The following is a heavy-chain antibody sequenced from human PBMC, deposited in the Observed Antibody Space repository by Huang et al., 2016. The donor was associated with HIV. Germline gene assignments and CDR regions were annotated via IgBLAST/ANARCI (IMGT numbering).Heavy chain of an antibody. Sequence: VQLQESGPGLVKPSQTLSLSCNVSGASIASGSYFWNWIRQPAGGGLEWIGHISTTGSTDYNPSLKSRVAVSSDTSKNQFSRSLRSVTAADTAVYFCARGRVTSSGVVQSYDYWGQGSLVTVSS. CDR2: ISTTGST. CDR3: ARGRVTSSGVVQSYDY. J-gene: IGHJ4*02. D-gene: IGHD3-3*01. V-gene: IGHV4-61*09. CDR1: GASIASGSYF.